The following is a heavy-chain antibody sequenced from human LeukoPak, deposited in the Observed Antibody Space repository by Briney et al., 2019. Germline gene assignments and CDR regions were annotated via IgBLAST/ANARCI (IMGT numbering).Heavy chain of an antibody. Sequence: GGSLRLSCAASGFTFSSYAMTWVRAAPGERLEWVSVICGSGGRTVYADSVKGRFTISRDNSKNMLYLQMKSLRVDDTATYYCAKDHGDYGDYVGWFDPWGQGTLATVSS. CDR3: AKDHGDYGDYVGWFDP. J-gene: IGHJ5*02. D-gene: IGHD4-17*01. CDR1: GFTFSSYA. V-gene: IGHV3-23*01. CDR2: ICGSGGRT.